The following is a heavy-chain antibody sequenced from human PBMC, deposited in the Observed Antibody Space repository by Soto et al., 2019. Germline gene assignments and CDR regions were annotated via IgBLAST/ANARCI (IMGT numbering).Heavy chain of an antibody. CDR1: GGSISSGDYY. J-gene: IGHJ5*02. CDR3: TRRNRSGFSDWLDT. CDR2: IYFSGTT. Sequence: QVQLQESGPGMVKHSQTLSLTCTVSGGSISSGDYYWSWIRQHPGKGPEWIGTIYFSGTTYYNPSLKSRVNISVDSSKSQFSLKLSSVTAAATAVYYSTRRNRSGFSDWLDTWGQGTLVTVSS. V-gene: IGHV4-31*03. D-gene: IGHD3-22*01.